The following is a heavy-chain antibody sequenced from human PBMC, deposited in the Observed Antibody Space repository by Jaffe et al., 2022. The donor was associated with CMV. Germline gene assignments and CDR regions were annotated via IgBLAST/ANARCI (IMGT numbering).Heavy chain of an antibody. Sequence: EVQLVESGGGLVKPGGSLRLSCAASGFTFSSYSMNWVRQAPGKGLEWVSSISSSSSYIYYADSVKGRFTISRDNAKNSLYLQMNSLRAEDTAVYYCARDGVGGYYDFWSGLTDVVYYYYYYMDVWGKGTTVTVSS. V-gene: IGHV3-21*01. J-gene: IGHJ6*03. CDR1: GFTFSSYS. CDR2: ISSSSSYI. D-gene: IGHD3-3*01. CDR3: ARDGVGGYYDFWSGLTDVVYYYYYYMDV.